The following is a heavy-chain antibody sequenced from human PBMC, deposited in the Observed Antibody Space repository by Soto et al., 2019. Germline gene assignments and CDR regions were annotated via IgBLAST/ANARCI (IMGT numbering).Heavy chain of an antibody. J-gene: IGHJ5*02. CDR1: GFTFSNYN. V-gene: IGHV3-21*01. CDR3: AREGALKPFSS. Sequence: GGSLRLSCVASGFTFSNYNMNWVRQAPGKGLEWVSHISGTGVYIHYADAVKGRFTISRDNAKSSVYLQMNSLRAEDTAVYYCAREGALKPFSSWGQGALVTVSS. CDR2: ISGTGVYI.